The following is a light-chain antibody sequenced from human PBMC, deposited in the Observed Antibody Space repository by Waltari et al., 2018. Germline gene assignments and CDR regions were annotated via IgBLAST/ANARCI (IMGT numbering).Light chain of an antibody. CDR2: WAS. V-gene: IGKV4-1*01. CDR1: QTLLYSSNNKTY. J-gene: IGKJ2*01. CDR3: HQYFNTPYT. Sequence: DIAMTQSPDSMAVSLGERATINCKSTQTLLYSSNNKTYLAWCQQKRGQPPRLLFYWASTRESGVPDRFSGSGSRTDFTLTITNLQAEDVAVYFCHQYFNTPYTFGQGTQLEIK.